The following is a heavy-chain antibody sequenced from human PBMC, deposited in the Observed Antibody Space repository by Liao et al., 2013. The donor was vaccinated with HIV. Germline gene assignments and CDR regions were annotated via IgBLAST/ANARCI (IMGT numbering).Heavy chain of an antibody. Sequence: QVQLQESGPGLVKPSQTLSLTCTVSGGSISSGRYYWSWIRQPAGKGLEWIGHMYVSGSIKYNPSLNGRVSISGDTSKNQFSLNLSSVTAADTAVYYCAREGYNWNDGGFDYWGQGTLVTVSS. J-gene: IGHJ4*02. D-gene: IGHD1-1*01. V-gene: IGHV4-61*02. CDR3: AREGYNWNDGGFDY. CDR2: MYVSGSI. CDR1: GGSISSGRYY.